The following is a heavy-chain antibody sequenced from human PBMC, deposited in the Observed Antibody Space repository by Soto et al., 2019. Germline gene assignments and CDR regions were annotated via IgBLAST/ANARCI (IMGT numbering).Heavy chain of an antibody. Sequence: SETLSLTCTVSGGSISNYYWSWIRQPPGQGLEWIGYIYYSGSTNYNPSLKSRVTMSVDTARNQVSLKMRSVTAADTAVYYCARDLSSGYLASYYYGMDVWGQGTTVTAP. V-gene: IGHV4-59*01. J-gene: IGHJ6*02. CDR3: ARDLSSGYLASYYYGMDV. CDR2: IYYSGST. CDR1: GGSISNYY. D-gene: IGHD3-22*01.